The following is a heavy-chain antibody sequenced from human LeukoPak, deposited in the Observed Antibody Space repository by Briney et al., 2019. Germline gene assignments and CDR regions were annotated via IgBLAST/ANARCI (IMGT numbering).Heavy chain of an antibody. D-gene: IGHD4-23*01. Sequence: GGSLSLSCEASGFTFSSYAMSWVRQAPGKGLEWVSAISGSGGSTYYADSVKGRFTISRDNSKNTLYLQMNSLRAEDTAVYYCARDYGGNLMHDYWGQGTLVTVSS. J-gene: IGHJ4*02. CDR1: GFTFSSYA. CDR2: ISGSGGST. V-gene: IGHV3-23*01. CDR3: ARDYGGNLMHDY.